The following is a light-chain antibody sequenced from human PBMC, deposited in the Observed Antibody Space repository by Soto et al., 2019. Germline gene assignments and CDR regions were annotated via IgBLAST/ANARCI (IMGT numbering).Light chain of an antibody. Sequence: EIVLTQSPGTLSLSPGERATLSCRASQTVTSNFLAWYQQKPGQAPRLLISGASSRAIGIPDRFSGSGSGTDFTLTISRLEPEYFAVYYCQQYGTSRTFGQGTKVDIK. J-gene: IGKJ1*01. V-gene: IGKV3-20*01. CDR3: QQYGTSRT. CDR1: QTVTSNF. CDR2: GAS.